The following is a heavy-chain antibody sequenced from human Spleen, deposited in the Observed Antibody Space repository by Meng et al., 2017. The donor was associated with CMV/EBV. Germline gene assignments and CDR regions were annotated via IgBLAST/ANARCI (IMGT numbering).Heavy chain of an antibody. V-gene: IGHV3-30*04. Sequence: FTFSSYAMHWVRQAPGKGLEWVAVISYDGSNKYYADSVKGRFTISRDNSKNTLYLQMNSLRAEDTAVYYCARGGAYCGGDCYSGVDYRGQGTLVTVSS. CDR3: ARGGAYCGGDCYSGVDY. CDR2: ISYDGSNK. J-gene: IGHJ4*02. D-gene: IGHD2-21*01. CDR1: FTFSSYA.